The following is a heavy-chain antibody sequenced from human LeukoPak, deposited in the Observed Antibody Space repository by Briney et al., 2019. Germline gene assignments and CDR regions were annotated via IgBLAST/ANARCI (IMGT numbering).Heavy chain of an antibody. CDR3: ARGGGLLYSY. V-gene: IGHV4-39*07. Sequence: SETLSLTCTVSGGSISSSSYYWGWIRQPPGKGLEWIGEINHSGSTNYNPSLKSRVTISVDTSKNQFSLKLSSVTAADTAVYYCARGGGLLYSYWGQGTLVTVSS. J-gene: IGHJ4*02. CDR2: INHSGST. D-gene: IGHD2-2*02. CDR1: GGSISSSSYY.